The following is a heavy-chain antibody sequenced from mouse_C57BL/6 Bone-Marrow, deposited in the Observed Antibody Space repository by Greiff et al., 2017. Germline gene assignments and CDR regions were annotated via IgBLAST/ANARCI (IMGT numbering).Heavy chain of an antibody. D-gene: IGHD1-1*01. V-gene: IGHV1-42*01. CDR1: GYSFTGYY. CDR2: INPSTVGT. J-gene: IGHJ3*01. Sequence: EVQLQQSGPELVKPGASVKISCKASGYSFTGYYMNWVKQSPEKSLEWIGEINPSTVGTTYNQKFKAKATLTVDKSSITAYMQLKSLTSEDSAVYYCARERIYYYGGLFAYWGQGTLVTVSA. CDR3: ARERIYYYGGLFAY.